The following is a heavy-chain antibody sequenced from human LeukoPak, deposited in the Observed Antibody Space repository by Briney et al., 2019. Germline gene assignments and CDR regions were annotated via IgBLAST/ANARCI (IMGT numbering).Heavy chain of an antibody. V-gene: IGHV3-33*01. CDR1: GFTFSSFG. J-gene: IGHJ4*02. Sequence: GGSLGLSCAASGFTFSSFGMHWVRQAPGKGLEWVAVIWYDASNKYYADSVKGRFTISRDNSKNTLYLQMNSLRDDDTAVYYCVRGVGVSRFNYLDSWGQGTLVIVSS. CDR3: VRGVGVSRFNYLDS. CDR2: IWYDASNK. D-gene: IGHD6-13*01.